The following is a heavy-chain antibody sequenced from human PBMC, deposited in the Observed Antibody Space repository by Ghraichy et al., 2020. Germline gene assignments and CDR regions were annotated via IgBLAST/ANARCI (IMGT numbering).Heavy chain of an antibody. D-gene: IGHD1-1*01. CDR3: TRQLDY. J-gene: IGHJ4*02. Sequence: GSLRLSCAASGFTYENYWMDWVLQVPGEGLEWVANINQDGSVKYYVDSVKGRFTISRDNARNALYLQMDSLRVDDTAVYYCTRQLDYWGQGTLVTVSS. CDR1: GFTYENYW. V-gene: IGHV3-7*03. CDR2: INQDGSVK.